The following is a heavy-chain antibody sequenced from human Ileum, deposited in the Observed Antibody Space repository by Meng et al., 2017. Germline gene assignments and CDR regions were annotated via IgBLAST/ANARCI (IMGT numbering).Heavy chain of an antibody. J-gene: IGHJ4*02. CDR3: ANGYSPDY. D-gene: IGHD5-12*01. CDR1: GFSFSNYA. CDR2: MNSGSSAT. V-gene: IGHV3-23*01. Sequence: GESLKISCVASGFSFSNYAMSWVRQAPGKGLEWVSGMNSGSSATYYADSVKGRFTISRDNSENTFYLQMNSLRVEDTAVYFCANGYSPDYWGQGTLVTVSS.